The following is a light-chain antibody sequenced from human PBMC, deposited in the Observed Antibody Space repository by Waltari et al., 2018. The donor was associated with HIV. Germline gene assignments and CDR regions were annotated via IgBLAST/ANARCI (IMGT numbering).Light chain of an antibody. Sequence: SYELTQPPSVSVSPGQTARITCSGAALPKQYAYWYQQKPGQAPVLVIYKDTERPSGIPGRFSGSSSGTTVTLTISGVQAEDEADYYCHSADGSATYVFGTGTKVTVL. CDR3: HSADGSATYV. CDR1: ALPKQY. J-gene: IGLJ1*01. V-gene: IGLV3-25*03. CDR2: KDT.